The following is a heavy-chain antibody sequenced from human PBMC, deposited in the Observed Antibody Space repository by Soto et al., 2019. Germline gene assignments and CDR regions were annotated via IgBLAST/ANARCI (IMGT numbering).Heavy chain of an antibody. CDR3: ARGSQNFWMSEDGFYI. CDR2: IHSSSRYI. CDR1: GFSFSTYS. D-gene: IGHD3-3*01. V-gene: IGHV3-21*01. Sequence: EVQLVESGGGQVKPGGSLRLSCAASGFSFSTYSMNWVRQAPGKGLEWVSSIHSSSRYIYYADSVKGRFTISRDNAKNSLFLQMSNLRAEDTGVYYCARGSQNFWMSEDGFYIWGQGTMVSVSS. J-gene: IGHJ3*02.